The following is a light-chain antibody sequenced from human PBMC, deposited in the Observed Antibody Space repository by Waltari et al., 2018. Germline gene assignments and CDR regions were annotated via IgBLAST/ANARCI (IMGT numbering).Light chain of an antibody. V-gene: IGLV1-40*01. CDR1: SSNIGAGYA. Sequence: QSVLTQPPSVSGAPGQRVTISCTGSSSNIGAGYAVHSYQQLPGTAPKHLVYGNSNRPSGVPDRFSGSKSGTSASLAITGLQAEDEADYYCQSYDSSLSGSVVFGGGTKLTVL. CDR2: GNS. J-gene: IGLJ2*01. CDR3: QSYDSSLSGSVV.